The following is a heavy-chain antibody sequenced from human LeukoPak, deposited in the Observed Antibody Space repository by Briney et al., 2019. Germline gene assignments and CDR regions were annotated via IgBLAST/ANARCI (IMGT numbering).Heavy chain of an antibody. V-gene: IGHV4-31*03. D-gene: IGHD1-26*01. CDR3: ARDTSSGSYFDY. CDR1: GGSISSGGYY. CDR2: IYYSGST. J-gene: IGHJ4*02. Sequence: KPSETLSLTCTVSGGSISSGGYYWSWIRQHPGKGLEWIGYIYYSGSTYYNPSLKSRVTISVDTSKNQFSLKLSSVTAADTAVYYCARDTSSGSYFDYWGQGTLVTVPS.